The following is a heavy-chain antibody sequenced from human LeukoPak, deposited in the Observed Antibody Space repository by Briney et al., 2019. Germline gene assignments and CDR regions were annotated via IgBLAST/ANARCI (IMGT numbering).Heavy chain of an antibody. J-gene: IGHJ6*03. V-gene: IGHV4-4*07. Sequence: SETLFLTCTDSGGSSSSYYWSFILQPAGKALEWIGRIYTSGSTNYNPSLKSRVTMSVDTSKNQFSLKLSSVTAADTAVYYCSATYYYYMDVWGKGTTVTVSS. CDR1: GGSSSSYY. CDR2: IYTSGST. CDR3: SATYYYYMDV.